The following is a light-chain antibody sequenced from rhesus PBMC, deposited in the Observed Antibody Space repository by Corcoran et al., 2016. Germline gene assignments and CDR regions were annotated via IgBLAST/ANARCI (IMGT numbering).Light chain of an antibody. J-gene: IGKJ1*01. CDR2: KAS. V-gene: IGKV1-22*01. CDR3: QHYYSRPWT. CDR1: QGISSW. Sequence: DIQMTQSPSSLSASVGDTVTITCRASQGISSWLAWYQQKPGEAPKLLIYKASSLQTGVPSRFSGSGSGTDFNIPISSLQSEDFATYFCQHYYSRPWTFGQGTKVEIK.